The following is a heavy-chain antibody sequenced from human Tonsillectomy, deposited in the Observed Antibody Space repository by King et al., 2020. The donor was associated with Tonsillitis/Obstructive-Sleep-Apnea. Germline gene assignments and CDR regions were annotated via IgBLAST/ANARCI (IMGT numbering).Heavy chain of an antibody. Sequence: VQLVESGGGLVKPGGSLRLSCAASGFTFSPYDIDWVRPAPGKGLEWVSFISGTSTYIYYADSVKGRFTISRDNAKNSLYLQINSLTAEDTAVYYCAGLPLDGDFDYCGQGTLVTVSS. CDR3: AGLPLDGDFDY. CDR2: ISGTSTYI. D-gene: IGHD3/OR15-3a*01. V-gene: IGHV3-21*01. CDR1: GFTFSPYD. J-gene: IGHJ4*02.